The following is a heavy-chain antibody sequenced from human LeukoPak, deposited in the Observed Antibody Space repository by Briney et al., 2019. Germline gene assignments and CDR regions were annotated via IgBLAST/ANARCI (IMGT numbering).Heavy chain of an antibody. D-gene: IGHD1-14*01. CDR3: AKVSGGGLYYDGMDV. J-gene: IGHJ6*02. CDR1: GFSFSNYA. V-gene: IGHV3-21*01. CDR2: IDGSSSHI. Sequence: GGSLRLSCAASGFSFSNYAMNWVRQAPGKGLEWVSSIDGSSSHIYYADSVKGRFTISRDNTKSSLYLQMNSLRAEDMAVYYCAKVSGGGLYYDGMDVWGQGTTVTVSS.